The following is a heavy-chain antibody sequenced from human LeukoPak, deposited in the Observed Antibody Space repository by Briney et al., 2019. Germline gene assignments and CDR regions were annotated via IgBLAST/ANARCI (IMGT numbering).Heavy chain of an antibody. D-gene: IGHD3-22*01. V-gene: IGHV3-33*01. CDR2: IWYDGSNK. J-gene: IGHJ4*02. Sequence: GGSLRLSCAASGFTFTTYGMHWVRQVPGKGLEWVTVIWYDGSNKFYSDSVKGRFTISRDNSKNTLYLQMNSLRAEDTAVYYCARGWYYYESSGYYFDSWGQGTLVTVSS. CDR1: GFTFTTYG. CDR3: ARGWYYYESSGYYFDS.